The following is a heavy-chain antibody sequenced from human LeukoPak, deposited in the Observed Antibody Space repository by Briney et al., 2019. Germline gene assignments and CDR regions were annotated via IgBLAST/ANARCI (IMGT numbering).Heavy chain of an antibody. D-gene: IGHD2-21*02. CDR2: ISGSGGST. J-gene: IGHJ1*01. Sequence: GGSLRLSCAASGFTFSSYAMSWVRQAPGKGLEWVSAISGSGGSTYYADSVKGRFTISSDNSKNTLYLQMNSLRAEDTAVYYCAKGGIVVVTAISEYFQHWGQGTLVTVSS. CDR1: GFTFSSYA. CDR3: AKGGIVVVTAISEYFQH. V-gene: IGHV3-23*01.